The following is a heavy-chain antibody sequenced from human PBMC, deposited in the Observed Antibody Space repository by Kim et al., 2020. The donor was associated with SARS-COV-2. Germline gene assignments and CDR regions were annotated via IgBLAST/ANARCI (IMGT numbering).Heavy chain of an antibody. V-gene: IGHV5-51*01. CDR1: GYSFTSYW. D-gene: IGHD3-10*01. Sequence: GESLKISCKGSGYSFTSYWIGWVRQMPGKGLEWMGIIYPGDSDTRYSPSFQGQVTISADKSISTAYLQWSSLKASDTAMYYCARVEEPDYYGSGSFYNYWGQGTLVTVSS. CDR2: IYPGDSDT. CDR3: ARVEEPDYYGSGSFYNY. J-gene: IGHJ4*02.